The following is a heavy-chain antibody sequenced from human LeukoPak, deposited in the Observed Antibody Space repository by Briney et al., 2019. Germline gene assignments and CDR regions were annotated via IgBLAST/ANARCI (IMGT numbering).Heavy chain of an antibody. CDR1: GFSVTSNY. D-gene: IGHD3-10*01. CDR3: ASVLGARSYGSGTHYSHY. J-gene: IGHJ4*02. CDR2: IYTGGIP. V-gene: IGHV3-66*01. Sequence: GGSLRLSCTASGFSVTSNYMSWVRQAPGKGLEWVSVIYTGGIPYYADSVKGRLTISRDNSKNTVYLQMNSLRAVDTAVYYFASVLGARSYGSGTHYSHYWGRETLVTVSS.